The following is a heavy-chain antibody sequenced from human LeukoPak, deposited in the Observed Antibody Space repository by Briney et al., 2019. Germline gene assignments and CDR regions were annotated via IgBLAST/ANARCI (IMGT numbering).Heavy chain of an antibody. CDR1: GFTFSSYA. CDR2: ITGRGDAA. J-gene: IGHJ4*02. D-gene: IGHD3-16*02. CDR3: AKGPRPDLSVLHTLER. V-gene: IGHV3-23*01. Sequence: PGGSLTLSCAASGFTFSSYAMTWVRQAPGRGMEWVSTITGRGDAANDADSVKGRFTISRDNSKSSLYLQMNSLRVEDTAVYHCAKGPRPDLSVLHTLERWGQGVLVTVS.